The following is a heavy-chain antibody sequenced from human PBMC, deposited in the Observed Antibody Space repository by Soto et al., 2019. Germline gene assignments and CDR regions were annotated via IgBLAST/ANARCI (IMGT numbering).Heavy chain of an antibody. CDR1: GGSISSGGYY. CDR3: ARAGVGVYGMDV. V-gene: IGHV4-31*03. CDR2: IYYSGST. D-gene: IGHD3-3*01. J-gene: IGHJ6*02. Sequence: QVQLQESGPGLVKPSQTLSLTCTVSGGSISSGGYYWSWIRQHPGKGLEWIGYIYYSGSTYYNPSLESRXXIXVXXAKNQFSRKLSSVTAADTAVYYCARAGVGVYGMDVWGQGTTVTVSS.